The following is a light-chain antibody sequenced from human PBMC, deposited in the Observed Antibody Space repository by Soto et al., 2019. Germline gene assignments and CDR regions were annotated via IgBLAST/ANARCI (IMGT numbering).Light chain of an antibody. CDR1: QSVSSY. CDR3: QQRRNCPLIT. Sequence: EIVLTQSPATLSLSPGERATLSCRASQSVSSYLAWYQQKPGQAPRLLIYDASNRATGIPARFSGSGSGTDYTLPISTPAPKYCAVYYCQQRRNCPLITFAQGTRREIK. V-gene: IGKV3-11*01. J-gene: IGKJ5*01. CDR2: DAS.